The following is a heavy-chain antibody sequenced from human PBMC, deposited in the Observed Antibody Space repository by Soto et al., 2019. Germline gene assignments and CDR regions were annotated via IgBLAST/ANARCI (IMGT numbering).Heavy chain of an antibody. CDR3: AKVARRQYFDY. J-gene: IGHJ4*02. V-gene: IGHV3-23*01. CDR2: ISRGDGSA. Sequence: PGGSLRLSCEASGFTLSDFAMSWVRQAPGKGLEWVSDISRGDGSADYADSVKGRFTISRDNSKNTLWLHMNSLRGEDTAVYYCAKVARRQYFDYWGQGTQVTV. CDR1: GFTLSDFA.